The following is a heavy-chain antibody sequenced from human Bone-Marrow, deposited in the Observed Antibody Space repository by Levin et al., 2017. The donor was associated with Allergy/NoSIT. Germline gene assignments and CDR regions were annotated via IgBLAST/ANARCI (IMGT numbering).Heavy chain of an antibody. CDR2: IYHSGST. D-gene: IGHD3-10*01. V-gene: IGHV4-4*02. Sequence: PGGSLRLSCAVSGGSISSSNWWSWVRQPPGKGLEWIGEIYHSGSTNYNPSLKSRVTISVDKSKNQFSLKLSSVTAADTAVYYCAIHMVRGVKDAFDIWGQGTMVTVSS. CDR1: GGSISSSNW. CDR3: AIHMVRGVKDAFDI. J-gene: IGHJ3*02.